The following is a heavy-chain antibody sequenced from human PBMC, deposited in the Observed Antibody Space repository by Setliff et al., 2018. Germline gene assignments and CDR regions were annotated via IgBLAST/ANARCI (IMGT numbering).Heavy chain of an antibody. CDR2: INHSGST. CDR1: GGSFSTYY. D-gene: IGHD4-17*01. V-gene: IGHV4-34*01. Sequence: KPSETLSLTCAVYGGSFSTYYWIWIRQPPGKGLEWIGEINHSGSTNYNPSLKSRVTISVDTSKNQFSLKLSSVTAADTAVYYCARDRGHDYGGLDIWGQGTMVTVSS. CDR3: ARDRGHDYGGLDI. J-gene: IGHJ3*02.